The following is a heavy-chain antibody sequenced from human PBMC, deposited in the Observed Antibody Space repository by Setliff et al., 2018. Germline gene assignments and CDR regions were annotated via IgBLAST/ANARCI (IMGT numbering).Heavy chain of an antibody. D-gene: IGHD5-18*01. J-gene: IGHJ6*02. CDR3: ARVTPDYYYYYGMDV. Sequence: GESLKISCKGSGYSFTSYWIGWVRQMPGKGLEWMGIIYPGDSDIRYSPSFQGQVTISADKSISTAYLQWSSLKASDTAMYYCARVTPDYYYYYGMDVWGQGTTVTVSS. V-gene: IGHV5-51*01. CDR2: IYPGDSDI. CDR1: GYSFTSYW.